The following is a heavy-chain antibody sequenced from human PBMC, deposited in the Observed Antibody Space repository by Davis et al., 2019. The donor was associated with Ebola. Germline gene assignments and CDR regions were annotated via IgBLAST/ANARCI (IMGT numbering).Heavy chain of an antibody. CDR3: TTDRSHPSGSYYWEEQSMDV. Sequence: PGGSLRLSCAASGFTFSNAWMSWVRQAPGKGLEWVGRIKSKTDGGTTDYAAPVKGRFTISRDDSKNTLYLQMNSLKTEDTAVYYCTTDRSHPSGSYYWEEQSMDVWGQGTTVTVSS. CDR2: IKSKTDGGTT. V-gene: IGHV3-15*01. J-gene: IGHJ6*02. CDR1: GFTFSNAW. D-gene: IGHD1-26*01.